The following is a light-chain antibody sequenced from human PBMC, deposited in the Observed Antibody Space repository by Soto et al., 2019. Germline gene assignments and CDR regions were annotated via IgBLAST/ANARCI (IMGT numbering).Light chain of an antibody. CDR3: LQNHNYPRT. CDR2: GAS. V-gene: IGKV1-6*01. CDR1: QDISDD. Sequence: AIQMTQSPSSLSASVGDRVTITCRASQDISDDVGWYQQTPGKAPKLLISGASRLQSGVPSRFSGSGSCAAFTLTITSLRPEDSATYYCLQNHNYPRTFGQGTKLEI. J-gene: IGKJ1*01.